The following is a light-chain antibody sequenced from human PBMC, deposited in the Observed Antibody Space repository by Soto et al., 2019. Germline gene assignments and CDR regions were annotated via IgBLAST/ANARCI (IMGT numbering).Light chain of an antibody. CDR2: TVS. CDR3: PQGYSSPIT. Sequence: DIKITQSPSSLSASVGDTDTITCRASQSISTYLNWYQQKPGKAPKVLIYTVSNLQRGVPSRFSGSGSGTDFTLSISRLQPEDFAIYYCPQGYSSPITFGQGTRLEIK. J-gene: IGKJ5*01. V-gene: IGKV1-39*01. CDR1: QSISTY.